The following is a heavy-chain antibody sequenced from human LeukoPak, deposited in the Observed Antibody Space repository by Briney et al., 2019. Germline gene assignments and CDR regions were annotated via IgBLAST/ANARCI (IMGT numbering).Heavy chain of an antibody. CDR2: IKQDGSEK. J-gene: IGHJ5*02. D-gene: IGHD6-13*01. V-gene: IGHV3-7*01. CDR3: AREISSWYRTEGRFDP. Sequence: GGSLRLSCAASGFTFSNYWMSWVRQAPGKGLQWVANIKQDGSEKYYVDSLKGRFTISRDNAKNSLYLQMNSLRAEDTAVYYCAREISSWYRTEGRFDPWGQGTLVTVSS. CDR1: GFTFSNYW.